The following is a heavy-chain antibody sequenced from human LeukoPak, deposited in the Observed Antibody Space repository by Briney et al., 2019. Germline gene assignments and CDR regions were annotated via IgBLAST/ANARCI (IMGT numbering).Heavy chain of an antibody. CDR3: ARDGSFYYYDRPLLEY. Sequence: GGSLRLSCAASGFTFTDRAMHWVRQAPGKGLAWVPFISFDGSHNYNADSVRGRFTISRDNAKNSLYLQMNSLRAEDTAVYYCARDGSFYYYDRPLLEYWGQGTLVTVSS. D-gene: IGHD3-22*01. J-gene: IGHJ4*02. V-gene: IGHV3-30*03. CDR1: GFTFTDRA. CDR2: ISFDGSHN.